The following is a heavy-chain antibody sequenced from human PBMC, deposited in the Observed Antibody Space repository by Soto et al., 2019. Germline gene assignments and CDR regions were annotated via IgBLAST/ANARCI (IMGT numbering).Heavy chain of an antibody. J-gene: IGHJ4*02. D-gene: IGHD6-13*01. CDR1: GFTFSSYS. Sequence: EVQLVESGGGLVKPGGSLRLSCAASGFTFSSYSMNWVRQAPGKGLEWVSSISSSSSYIYYADSVKGRFTISRDNAKNSLYLQMNSLRAEDTAVYYCARDRYPGIAAAGEFDYWGQGTLVTVSS. V-gene: IGHV3-21*01. CDR3: ARDRYPGIAAAGEFDY. CDR2: ISSSSSYI.